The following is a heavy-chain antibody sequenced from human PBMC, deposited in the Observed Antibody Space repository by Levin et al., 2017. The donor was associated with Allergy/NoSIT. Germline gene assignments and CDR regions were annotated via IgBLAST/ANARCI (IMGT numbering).Heavy chain of an antibody. V-gene: IGHV3-64*01. CDR2: ISSNGGST. CDR1: GFTFSSYA. Sequence: PGGSLRLSCAASGFTFSSYAMHWVRQAPGKGLEYVSAISSNGGSTYYANSVKGRFTISRDNSKNTLYLQMGSLRAEDMAVYYCARVAAYSYGSADYWGQGTLVTVSS. CDR3: ARVAAYSYGSADY. D-gene: IGHD5-18*01. J-gene: IGHJ4*02.